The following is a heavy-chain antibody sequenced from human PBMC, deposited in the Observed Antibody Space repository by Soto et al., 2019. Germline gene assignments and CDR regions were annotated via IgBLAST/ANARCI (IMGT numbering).Heavy chain of an antibody. CDR1: GGTPSNSA. CDR2: IIPVFGLV. D-gene: IGHD3-22*01. CDR3: AGGRIVVVGIRAYYGMDV. Sequence: QVHLLLQSGAEVQKPGSSVKVSCKASGGTPSNSAISWVRQAPGQGLEWMGGIIPVFGLVKYAQNFQGRVTITADESTNTAYMELSSLRPEDTAVYYCAGGRIVVVGIRAYYGMDVWGQGTTVTVSS. V-gene: IGHV1-69*01. J-gene: IGHJ6*02.